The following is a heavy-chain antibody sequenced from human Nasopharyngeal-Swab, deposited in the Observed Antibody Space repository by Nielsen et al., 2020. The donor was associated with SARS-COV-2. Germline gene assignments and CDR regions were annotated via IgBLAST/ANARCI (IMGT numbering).Heavy chain of an antibody. CDR2: INPSGGST. CDR1: GGTFSSYA. J-gene: IGHJ4*02. V-gene: IGHV1-46*01. Sequence: ASVKVSCKASGGTFSSYAISWVRQAPGQGLEWMGIINPSGGSTSYAQKFQGRVTMTRDTSTSTVYMELSSLRSEDTAVYYCARGGGGISLDYWGQGTLVTVSS. D-gene: IGHD1-14*01. CDR3: ARGGGGISLDY.